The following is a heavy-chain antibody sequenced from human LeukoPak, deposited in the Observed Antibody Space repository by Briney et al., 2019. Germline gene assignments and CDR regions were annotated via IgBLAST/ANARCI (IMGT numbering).Heavy chain of an antibody. CDR1: GFTFSSFE. J-gene: IGHJ6*04. CDR2: ISSSGTTI. V-gene: IGHV3-48*03. CDR3: ARVGPLWFGEPYYYYNMDV. D-gene: IGHD3-10*01. Sequence: GGSLRLSCAASGFTFSSFEMNWVRQAPGKGLERVSYISSSGTTIYYADSVKGRFTISRDNAKNSLYLQMNSLRAEDTAVYYCARVGPLWFGEPYYYYNMDVWGTGTTVTVSS.